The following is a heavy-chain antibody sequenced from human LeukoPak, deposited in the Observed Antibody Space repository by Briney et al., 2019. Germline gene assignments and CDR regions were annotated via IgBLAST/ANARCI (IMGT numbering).Heavy chain of an antibody. CDR2: IKKDGSEK. CDR3: ARGRTILAY. D-gene: IGHD3-3*01. J-gene: IGHJ4*02. Sequence: PGGSLRLSCAASGLPFSDYLMTWVRQAPGKGLQWVASIKKDGSEKYYVDSVKGRFTISRDNAENSLYLQVNSLRAEDTAVYYCARGRTILAYWGQGTLAIVSS. V-gene: IGHV3-7*01. CDR1: GLPFSDYL.